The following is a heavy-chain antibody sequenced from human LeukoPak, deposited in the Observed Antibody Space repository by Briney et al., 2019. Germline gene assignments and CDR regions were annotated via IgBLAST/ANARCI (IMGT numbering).Heavy chain of an antibody. CDR2: ISGKGGST. CDR3: AKDRSSSTSCSNY. J-gene: IGHJ4*02. CDR1: GFTFSNYS. D-gene: IGHD2-2*01. Sequence: GGSLRLSCAASGFTFSNYSLTWVRQAPGKGLEWVSGISGKGGSTSYADSVKGRFTISRDNSKNTLYLQMNSLRAEDTAVYYCAKDRSSSTSCSNYWGQGTLVTVSS. V-gene: IGHV3-23*01.